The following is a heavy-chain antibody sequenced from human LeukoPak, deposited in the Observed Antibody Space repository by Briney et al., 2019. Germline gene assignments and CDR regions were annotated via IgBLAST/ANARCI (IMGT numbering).Heavy chain of an antibody. Sequence: PGSSVKVSCKASGGTFSSYTISWVRQAPGRGLEWMGGIIPIFGTANYAQKFQGRVTITADESTSTAYMELSSLRSEDTAVYYCAVTEPVPAAISRRFDPWGQGTLVTVSS. D-gene: IGHD2-2*02. J-gene: IGHJ5*02. V-gene: IGHV1-69*01. CDR1: GGTFSSYT. CDR2: IIPIFGTA. CDR3: AVTEPVPAAISRRFDP.